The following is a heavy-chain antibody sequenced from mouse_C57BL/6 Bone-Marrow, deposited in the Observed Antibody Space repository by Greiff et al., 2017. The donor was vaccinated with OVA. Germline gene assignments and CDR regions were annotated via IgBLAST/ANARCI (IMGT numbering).Heavy chain of an antibody. D-gene: IGHD2-1*01. Sequence: EVMLVESGGDLVKPGGSLKLSCAASGFTFSSYGMSWVRQTPDKRLEWVATISSGGSYTYYPDSVKGRFTISRDNAKNTLYLQMSSLKSEDTAMYYCARRGYISYGNYAWFAYWGQGTLVTVSA. CDR3: ARRGYISYGNYAWFAY. V-gene: IGHV5-6*02. CDR1: GFTFSSYG. J-gene: IGHJ3*01. CDR2: ISSGGSYT.